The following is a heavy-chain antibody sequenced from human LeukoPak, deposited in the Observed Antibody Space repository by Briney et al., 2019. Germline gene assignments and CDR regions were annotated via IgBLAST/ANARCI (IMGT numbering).Heavy chain of an antibody. CDR2: IYFSGSP. CDR1: GGSISSGSNY. CDR3: ASSSDILTGHRVYFDY. Sequence: SETLSLTCTVSGGSISSGSNYWGWIRQPPGKGLEWIGSIYFSGSPNYNPSLKSRVTISVDTSENQFSLKLSSVTAADTAVYYCASSSDILTGHRVYFDYWGQGTLVTVSS. D-gene: IGHD3-9*01. J-gene: IGHJ4*02. V-gene: IGHV4-39*01.